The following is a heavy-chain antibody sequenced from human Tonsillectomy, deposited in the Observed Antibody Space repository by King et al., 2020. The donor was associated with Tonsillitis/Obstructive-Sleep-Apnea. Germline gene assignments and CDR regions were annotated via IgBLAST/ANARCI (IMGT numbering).Heavy chain of an antibody. Sequence: VQLVESGAEVKKPGASVKVSCKASGYTFTSYYMNWVRQAPGQGLEWMGIINPSDGSTSYPQKFQGRLTMTRDTSTSTVYMELSSLRSEDTAVYYCAREVARNIPAFDTWGQGTMVTVSS. CDR2: INPSDGST. CDR3: AREVARNIPAFDT. D-gene: IGHD2/OR15-2a*01. CDR1: GYTFTSYY. J-gene: IGHJ3*02. V-gene: IGHV1-46*01.